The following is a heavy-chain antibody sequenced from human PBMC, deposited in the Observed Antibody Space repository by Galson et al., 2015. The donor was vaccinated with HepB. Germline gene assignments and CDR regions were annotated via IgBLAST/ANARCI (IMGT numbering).Heavy chain of an antibody. J-gene: IGHJ3*02. D-gene: IGHD3-16*02. V-gene: IGHV1-69*04. Sequence: SVKVSCKASGGTFSSYAISWVRQAPGQGLEWMGRIIPILGIANYAQKFQGRVTITADKSTSTAYMELSSLRSEDTAVYYCARVRLRLGELSLHDAFDIWGQGTMVTVSS. CDR3: ARVRLRLGELSLHDAFDI. CDR1: GGTFSSYA. CDR2: IIPILGIA.